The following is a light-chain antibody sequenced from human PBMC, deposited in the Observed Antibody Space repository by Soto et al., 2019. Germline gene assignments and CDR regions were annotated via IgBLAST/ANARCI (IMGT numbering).Light chain of an antibody. CDR3: QRYDISPFP. CDR1: QSVSSTY. CDR2: GAS. Sequence: EIVLTQSPGTLSLSPGERATLSCRASQSVSSTYLAWYQQKPGQAPRLLIYGASSRATGIPDRFSGSGSGTNFPLTISRLEAEDFAVYFCQRYDISPFPFGQGTKLEIK. V-gene: IGKV3-20*01. J-gene: IGKJ2*01.